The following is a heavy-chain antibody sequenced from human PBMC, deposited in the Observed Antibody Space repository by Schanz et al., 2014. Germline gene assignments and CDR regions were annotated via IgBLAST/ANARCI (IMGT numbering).Heavy chain of an antibody. CDR3: AKDTRMTPAGTGVFFDY. CDR1: GFTFNNYA. V-gene: IGHV3-23*04. J-gene: IGHJ4*02. D-gene: IGHD6-13*01. CDR2: LSAGADRI. Sequence: EVQLVEYGGGLVQPGGSLRLSCAASGFTFNNYAMGWVRQSPGKGLEWVSALSAGADRIYYANSVKGRFTGTRDNSKNTLYLQMNSLTAEDTAVYFCAKDTRMTPAGTGVFFDYWGQGTLVTVS.